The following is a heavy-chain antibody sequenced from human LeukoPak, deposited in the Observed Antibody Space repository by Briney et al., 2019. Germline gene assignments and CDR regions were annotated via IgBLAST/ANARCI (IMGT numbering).Heavy chain of an antibody. J-gene: IGHJ3*02. Sequence: ASVKVSCKASGYTFASYYMHWVRQAPGQGLEWMGIINPSGGSTSYAQKFQGRVAMTRDMSTSTVYMELSSLRSEDTAVYYCARVGSGSYRAFDIWGQGTMVTVSS. CDR1: GYTFASYY. CDR2: INPSGGST. D-gene: IGHD1-26*01. V-gene: IGHV1-46*01. CDR3: ARVGSGSYRAFDI.